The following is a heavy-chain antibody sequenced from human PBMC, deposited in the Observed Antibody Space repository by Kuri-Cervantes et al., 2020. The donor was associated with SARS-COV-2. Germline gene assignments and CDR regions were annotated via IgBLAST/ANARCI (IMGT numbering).Heavy chain of an antibody. CDR2: IRSKAYGGTT. J-gene: IGHJ4*02. D-gene: IGHD3-3*01. V-gene: IGHV3-49*04. CDR3: TRDDFWSGYYPY. Sequence: GGSLRLSCTASGFTFGDYAMSWVRQAPGKGLEWVGFIRSKAYGGTTEYAASVKGRLTISRDDSKSIAYLQMNSLKTEDTAVYYCTRDDFWSGYYPYWGQGTLVTVSS. CDR1: GFTFGDYA.